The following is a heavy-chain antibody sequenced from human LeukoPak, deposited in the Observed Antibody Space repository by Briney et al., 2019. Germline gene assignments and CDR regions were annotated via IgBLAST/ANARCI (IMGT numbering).Heavy chain of an antibody. J-gene: IGHJ4*02. CDR3: ARSYPRLPIDY. CDR2: VYYNGNT. V-gene: IGHV4-59*11. CDR1: GGSISNHY. Sequence: KPSETLSLTCTVSGGSISNHYWGWIRQAPGKGLEWIGYVYYNGNTNYSPSLKSRVTISIDTPKNHFSLELSSVTAADTAVYYCARSYPRLPIDYWGQGTLVTVSS.